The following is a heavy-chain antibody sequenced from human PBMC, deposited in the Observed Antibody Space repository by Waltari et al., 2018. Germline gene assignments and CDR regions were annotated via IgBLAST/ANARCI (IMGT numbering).Heavy chain of an antibody. J-gene: IGHJ6*03. Sequence: EVQLVQSGAEVKKPGESLKISCKGSGYSFTSYWIGWVRQMPGKGLEWMGIIYPGDSDTRYSPSFQGQVTISADKSISTAYLQWSSLKASDTAMYYCARQAATINRYYYYYMDVWGKGTTVTVSS. D-gene: IGHD5-12*01. V-gene: IGHV5-51*01. CDR3: ARQAATINRYYYYYMDV. CDR2: IYPGDSDT. CDR1: GYSFTSYW.